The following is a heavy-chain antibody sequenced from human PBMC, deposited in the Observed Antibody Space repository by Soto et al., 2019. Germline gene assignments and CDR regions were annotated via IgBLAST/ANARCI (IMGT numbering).Heavy chain of an antibody. V-gene: IGHV2-5*01. J-gene: IGHJ4*02. D-gene: IGHD6-13*01. Sequence: SGPTLVNPTQTLTLTCTFSGFSLTTSLVVVGWILHPPGKSLEWLALIYWNDVKRFSPSLKSRLTITKDTSKNQVVLTVTNMEIGHTPTYHCANSDIYTSTLFNFDEWGKGPVVTFPS. CDR3: ANSDIYTSTLFNFDE. CDR2: IYWNDVK. CDR1: GFSLTTSLVV.